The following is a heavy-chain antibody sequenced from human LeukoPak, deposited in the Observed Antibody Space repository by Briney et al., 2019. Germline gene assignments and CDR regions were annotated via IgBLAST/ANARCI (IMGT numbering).Heavy chain of an antibody. CDR2: ISGYNGNT. CDR3: ARDWWYGDYSIGNN. D-gene: IGHD4-17*01. CDR1: GYTFTTYG. V-gene: IGHV1-18*01. Sequence: ASVKVSCKASGYTFTTYGISWVRQAPEQGLEWMGWISGYNGNTKYAQNFQGRVIVSTDTSTTTAYMELRSLRSDDTAVYYCARDWWYGDYSIGNNWGQGTLVTVSS. J-gene: IGHJ4*02.